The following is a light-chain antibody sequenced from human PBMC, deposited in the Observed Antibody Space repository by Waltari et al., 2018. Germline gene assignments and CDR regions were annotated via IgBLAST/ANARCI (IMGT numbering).Light chain of an antibody. CDR3: AAWDDNLAWV. V-gene: IGLV1-44*01. CDR1: SSNLGSPT. Sequence: QSVLTQPPSASGTPGPRVTLPCPVSSSNLGSPTINWYQQPPGTAPKLLIYSHNQRPSGVPDRFSGSKSGTSASLTISGLQSQDEGDYYCAAWDDNLAWVFGGGTRLTVL. J-gene: IGLJ3*02. CDR2: SHN.